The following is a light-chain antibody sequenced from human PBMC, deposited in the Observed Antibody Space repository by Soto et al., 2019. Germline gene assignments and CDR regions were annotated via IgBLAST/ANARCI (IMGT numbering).Light chain of an antibody. V-gene: IGKV3-15*01. CDR2: SAS. J-gene: IGKJ2*01. Sequence: EIVLTQSPATLSVSPGERATLSCKASQSINNNLAWYQQKPGQAPRLLIYSASTRATGVPDRFSGSGSGTEFALTISSLKSEDLAVYYCQQYNNWPPNYTFGQGTKLQI. CDR1: QSINNN. CDR3: QQYNNWPPNYT.